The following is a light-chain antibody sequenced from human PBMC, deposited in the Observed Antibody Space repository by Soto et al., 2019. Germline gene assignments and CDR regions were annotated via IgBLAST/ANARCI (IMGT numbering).Light chain of an antibody. CDR1: QSGLYSAKNKNF. Sequence: DIFMNLCVAYLTVSLGERANRECKSRQSGLYSAKNKNFLTWYQHKPGQPPKLLIDWASTRESGVPDRFTGSASGTDFTLTINSLQAEDAAVYYCQQHYCKPITFGQGTRLEIK. CDR3: QQHYCKPIT. J-gene: IGKJ5*01. CDR2: WAS. V-gene: IGKV4-1*01.